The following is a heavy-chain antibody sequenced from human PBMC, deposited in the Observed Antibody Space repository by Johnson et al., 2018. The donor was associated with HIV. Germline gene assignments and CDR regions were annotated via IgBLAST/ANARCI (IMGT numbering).Heavy chain of an antibody. Sequence: VLLLESGGGLIQPGGSLRLSCAASGFTVSSNYMSWVRQAPGKGLEWVSVIYSGGSTYYADSVKGRFTISRDNSKNTLYLQMNRLRAEDTAVYYCARDSTPWGGDYVGYGFDIWGQGTMVTVSS. CDR1: GFTVSSNY. J-gene: IGHJ3*02. D-gene: IGHD4-17*01. V-gene: IGHV3-53*01. CDR3: ARDSTPWGGDYVGYGFDI. CDR2: IYSGGST.